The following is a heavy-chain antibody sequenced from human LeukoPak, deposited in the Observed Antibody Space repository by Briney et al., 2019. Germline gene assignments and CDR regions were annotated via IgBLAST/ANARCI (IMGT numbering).Heavy chain of an antibody. V-gene: IGHV3-74*01. CDR1: GFTFSNYW. D-gene: IGHD2-8*01. Sequence: PGGSLRLSCAASGFTFSNYWMHWVRHAPGKGLVWVSRIINDGSGTRYADSVKGRFTISRDNAKNTLYLQVNSLRAEDTAVYYCARGSGWYCINGVCYTGDFDYWGQGTLVTVSS. CDR3: ARGSGWYCINGVCYTGDFDY. CDR2: IINDGSGT. J-gene: IGHJ4*02.